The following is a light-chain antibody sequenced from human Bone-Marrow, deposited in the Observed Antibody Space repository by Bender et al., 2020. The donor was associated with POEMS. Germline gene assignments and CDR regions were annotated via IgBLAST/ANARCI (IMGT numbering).Light chain of an antibody. J-gene: IGLJ1*01. CDR3: GSFAGNTYV. CDR1: SSDVGGFDY. Sequence: QSALTQPPSASASPGQSVTISCTGTSSDVGGFDYVSWYQHHPGKVPKLLIYEVTKRPSGVPDRFSGSKSGNTASLTVSGLQAEDEADYYCGSFAGNTYVFGTGTKVTVL. V-gene: IGLV2-8*01. CDR2: EVT.